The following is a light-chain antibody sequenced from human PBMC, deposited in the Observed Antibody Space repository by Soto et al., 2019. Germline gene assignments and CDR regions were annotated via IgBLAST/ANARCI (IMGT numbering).Light chain of an antibody. Sequence: QSVLTQPASVSGSPGQSITISCTGISTDVGTYNHVSWYQQHPGKAPKLMIYEVHERPSGVSNRFSGSTSGNSASLTISGLQAEDEAVYYCWSYARSTVYAYATGTKLTVL. CDR3: WSYARSTVYA. V-gene: IGLV2-23*02. CDR1: STDVGTYNH. CDR2: EVH. J-gene: IGLJ1*01.